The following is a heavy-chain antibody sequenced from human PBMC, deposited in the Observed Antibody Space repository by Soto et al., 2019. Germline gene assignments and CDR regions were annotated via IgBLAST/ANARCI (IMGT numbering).Heavy chain of an antibody. V-gene: IGHV1-18*01. CDR3: ARDRARLLEF. CDR2: VSAYDGAT. Sequence: QVQLVQSATEVVKPGASVRVSCKASGYVFTGWGISWVRQVPGQGLEWVGWVSAYDGATRSSEKLQGRISVTRDKSTSTVYMDLTNLRSDDAAVYYCARDRARLLEFWGQGTLVTVSS. D-gene: IGHD3-10*01. CDR1: GYVFTGWG. J-gene: IGHJ4*02.